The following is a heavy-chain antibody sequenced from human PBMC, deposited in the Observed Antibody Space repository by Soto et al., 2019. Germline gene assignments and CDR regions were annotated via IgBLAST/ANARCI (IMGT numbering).Heavy chain of an antibody. V-gene: IGHV4-31*03. CDR3: ARDGAYCGGDCYPNWFDP. Sequence: QVQLQESGPGLVKPSQTLSLTCTVSGGSISSGGYYWSWIRQHPGKGLEWIGYIYYSGSTYYNPSLKSRVTISVDTSKNQFALKLSSVTAADTAVYYCARDGAYCGGDCYPNWFDPWGQRTLVTVSS. J-gene: IGHJ5*02. CDR1: GGSISSGGYY. CDR2: IYYSGST. D-gene: IGHD2-21*02.